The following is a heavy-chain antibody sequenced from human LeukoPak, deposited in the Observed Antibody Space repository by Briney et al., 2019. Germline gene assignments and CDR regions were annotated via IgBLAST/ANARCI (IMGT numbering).Heavy chain of an antibody. CDR1: GFTFSNYE. V-gene: IGHV3-48*03. Sequence: PGGSLRLSCAASGFTFSNYEMNWVRQAPGKGLEWVSYISSGGNTIYYADSVKGRFTISRDNAKNSLYLQMNSLRAEDTAVYYCARVTLRGSGSYLAYYYMDVWGKGTTVTVSS. D-gene: IGHD3-10*01. J-gene: IGHJ6*03. CDR2: ISSGGNTI. CDR3: ARVTLRGSGSYLAYYYMDV.